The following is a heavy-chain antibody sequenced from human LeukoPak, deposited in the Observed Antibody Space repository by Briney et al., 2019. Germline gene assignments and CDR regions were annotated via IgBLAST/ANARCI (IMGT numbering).Heavy chain of an antibody. V-gene: IGHV3-21*01. J-gene: IGHJ4*02. CDR3: ARDSIGYSYGTGY. Sequence: PGGSLRLSCAASGFTFSSYSMNWVRQAPGKGLEWVSSISSSSSYIYYADSVKGRFTISRDNDKNSLYLQINSLRAEDTAVYYCARDSIGYSYGTGYWGQGTLVTVSS. D-gene: IGHD5-18*01. CDR2: ISSSSSYI. CDR1: GFTFSSYS.